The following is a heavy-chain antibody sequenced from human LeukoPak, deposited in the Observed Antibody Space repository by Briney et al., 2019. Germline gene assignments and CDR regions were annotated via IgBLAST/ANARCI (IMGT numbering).Heavy chain of an antibody. CDR2: ISSSSSYI. CDR3: ARDSTFAVATFDY. J-gene: IGHJ4*02. Sequence: PGGSLRLSCAASGFTFSSYSMNWVRQAPGKGLEWVSSISSSSSYIYYADSVKGRFTISRDNAKSSLYLQMNSLRAEDTAVYYCARDSTFAVATFDYWGQGTLVTVSS. CDR1: GFTFSSYS. D-gene: IGHD2/OR15-2a*01. V-gene: IGHV3-21*01.